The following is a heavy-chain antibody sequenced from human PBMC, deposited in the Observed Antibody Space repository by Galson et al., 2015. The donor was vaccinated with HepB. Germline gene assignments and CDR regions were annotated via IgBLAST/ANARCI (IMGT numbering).Heavy chain of an antibody. CDR3: ARDRDSYGWVSDAFDI. CDR1: GFTFSSYA. Sequence: SLRLSCAASGFTFSSYAMHWVRQAPGKGLEWVAVISYDGSNKYYADSVKGRFTISRDNSKNTLYLQMNSLRAEDTAVYYCARDRDSYGWVSDAFDIWGQGTMVTVSS. D-gene: IGHD5-18*01. V-gene: IGHV3-30*04. CDR2: ISYDGSNK. J-gene: IGHJ3*02.